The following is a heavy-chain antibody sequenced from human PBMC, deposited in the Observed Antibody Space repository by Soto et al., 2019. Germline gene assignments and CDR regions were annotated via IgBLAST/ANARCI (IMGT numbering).Heavy chain of an antibody. CDR2: IYYSGST. CDR3: ARGYPGIAAAGPWEPFDY. J-gene: IGHJ4*02. V-gene: IGHV4-31*03. CDR1: GGSISSGGYY. D-gene: IGHD6-13*01. Sequence: QVQLQESGPGLVKPSQTLSLTCTVSGGSISSGGYYWSWIRQHPGKGLEWIGYIYYSGSTYYNPSLKSRVTISVDTSKNQFSLKLSSVTAADTAVYYCARGYPGIAAAGPWEPFDYWGQGTLVTVSS.